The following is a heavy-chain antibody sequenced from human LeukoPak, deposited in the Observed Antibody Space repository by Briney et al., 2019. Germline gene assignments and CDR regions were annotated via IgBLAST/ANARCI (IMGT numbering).Heavy chain of an antibody. Sequence: ASVKVSCKASGYTFTGDYMHWVRQAPGQGLEWMGWINPNSGGTNYAQKFQGRVTMTRDTSISTAYMELSRLRSDGTAVYYCARVGSSSWSDAFDIWGQGTMVTVSS. V-gene: IGHV1-2*02. CDR2: INPNSGGT. D-gene: IGHD6-13*01. CDR3: ARVGSSSWSDAFDI. J-gene: IGHJ3*02. CDR1: GYTFTGDY.